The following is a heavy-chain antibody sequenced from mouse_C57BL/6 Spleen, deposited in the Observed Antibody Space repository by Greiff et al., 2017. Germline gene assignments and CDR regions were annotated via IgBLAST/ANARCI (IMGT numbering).Heavy chain of an antibody. J-gene: IGHJ3*01. V-gene: IGHV14-4*01. CDR3: LYDGYPRFAY. CDR1: GFNIKDDY. CDR2: IDPENGDT. D-gene: IGHD2-3*01. Sequence: EVQLQQSGAELVRPGASVKLSCTASGFNIKDDYMHWVKQRPEQGLEWIGWIDPENGDTEYASKFQGKATITADTSSNTAYLPLSSLTSEDTAVYYCLYDGYPRFAYWGQGTLVTVSA.